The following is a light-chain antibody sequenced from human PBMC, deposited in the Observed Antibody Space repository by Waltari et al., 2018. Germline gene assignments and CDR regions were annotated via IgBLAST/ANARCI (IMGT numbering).Light chain of an antibody. V-gene: IGKV3-15*01. J-gene: IGKJ4*01. CDR1: QTVRTN. Sequence: EIVMTQSPATLSVSPGERVSLSCRASQTVRTNLAWYQQKPGQSPRLLMYGASTRAPGVPAKFSGSGSGTEFTLVISSLQSEDLAVYYCQQYNIWPPLTFGGGTKLEIK. CDR3: QQYNIWPPLT. CDR2: GAS.